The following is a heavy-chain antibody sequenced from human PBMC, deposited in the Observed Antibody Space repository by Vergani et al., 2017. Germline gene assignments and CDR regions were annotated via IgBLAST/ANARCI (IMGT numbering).Heavy chain of an antibody. D-gene: IGHD3-9*01. CDR3: ARGQDYDILTGTYYYGMDV. CDR2: IIPIFVIA. J-gene: IGHJ6*02. V-gene: IGHV1-69*17. CDR1: GGTFSSYA. Sequence: QVQLVQSGAEVKKPGSSVKVSCKASGGTFSSYAISWVRQAPGQGLEWMGGIIPIFVIANYAQKFQGRVTITADKSTSTAYMELSSLRSEDTAVYYCARGQDYDILTGTYYYGMDVWGQGTTVTVSS.